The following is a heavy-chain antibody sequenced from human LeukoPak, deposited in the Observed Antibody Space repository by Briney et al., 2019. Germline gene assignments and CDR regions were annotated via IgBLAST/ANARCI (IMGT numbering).Heavy chain of an antibody. J-gene: IGHJ6*03. CDR1: GFTFSSHW. Sequence: GGSLRLSCAASGFTFSSHWMSWVRQAPGKGLEWVAFIRYDGSNKYYADSVRGRFTISRDNSKNTLYLQMNSLRAEDTAVYFCAKGSKAVLFTRDHYMDVWGKGTTVTISS. V-gene: IGHV3-30*02. D-gene: IGHD6-19*01. CDR2: IRYDGSNK. CDR3: AKGSKAVLFTRDHYMDV.